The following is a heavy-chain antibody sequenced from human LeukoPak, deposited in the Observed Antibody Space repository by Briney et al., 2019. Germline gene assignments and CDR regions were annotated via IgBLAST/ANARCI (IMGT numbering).Heavy chain of an antibody. J-gene: IGHJ4*02. CDR3: ASHPGYSLARVDF. Sequence: SETLSLTCAVSGYSISSGYYWGWIRQPPGKGLEWIGAIYHTGSTYYNPSLKSRVTISVDTSKNQFSLNLTSVTAADTAVYYCASHPGYSLARVDFWGQGTLVTVSS. D-gene: IGHD5-12*01. CDR2: IYHTGST. CDR1: GYSISSGYY. V-gene: IGHV4-38-2*01.